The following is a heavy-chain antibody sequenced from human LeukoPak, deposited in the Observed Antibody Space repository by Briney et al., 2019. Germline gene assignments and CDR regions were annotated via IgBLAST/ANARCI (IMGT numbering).Heavy chain of an antibody. J-gene: IGHJ3*02. CDR3: ARASLYDAFDI. Sequence: ASVKVSCKASGGTFSSYAISWVRQAPGQGLEWMGWINPNSGGTNYAQKFQGRVTMTRDTSISTAYMELSRLRSDDTAVYYCARASLYDAFDIWGQGTMVTVSS. CDR2: INPNSGGT. D-gene: IGHD2-2*02. CDR1: GGTFSSYA. V-gene: IGHV1-2*02.